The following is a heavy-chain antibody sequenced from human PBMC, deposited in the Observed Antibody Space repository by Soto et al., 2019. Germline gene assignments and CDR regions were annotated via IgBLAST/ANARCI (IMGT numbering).Heavy chain of an antibody. CDR1: GFTFSSYS. J-gene: IGHJ4*02. CDR2: ISSSSSYI. V-gene: IGHV3-21*01. Sequence: KTGGSLRLSCAASGFTFSSYSMNWVRQAPGKGLEWVSSISSSSSYIYYADSVKGRFTISRDNSKNTLYLQMNSLRAEDTAVYYCAKDGHYTAMVTFDYWGQGTLVTVSS. CDR3: AKDGHYTAMVTFDY. D-gene: IGHD5-18*01.